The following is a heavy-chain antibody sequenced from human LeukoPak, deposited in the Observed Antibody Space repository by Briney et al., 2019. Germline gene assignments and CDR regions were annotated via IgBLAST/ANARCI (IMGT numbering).Heavy chain of an antibody. Sequence: HPGGSLRLSCAASGFTFSSYAMSWVRQAPGKGLEGVSAISGSGGSTYYADSVKGRFTISRDNSKNTLYLQMNSLRAEDTAVYYCAKIPGIAAAGAFDYWGQGTLVTVSS. CDR2: ISGSGGST. D-gene: IGHD6-13*01. CDR3: AKIPGIAAAGAFDY. CDR1: GFTFSSYA. J-gene: IGHJ4*02. V-gene: IGHV3-23*01.